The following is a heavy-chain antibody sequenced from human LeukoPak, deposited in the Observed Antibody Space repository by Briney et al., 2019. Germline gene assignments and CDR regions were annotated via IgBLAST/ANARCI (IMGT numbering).Heavy chain of an antibody. CDR3: ARVPLGTCYFDS. CDR2: IYDSGST. V-gene: IGHV4-39*01. Sequence: SETLSLTCTVSGGSIRSSYYYWGWIRQPPGKGLEWIGSIYDSGSTYYNPSLKSRVTISVDTPKNQFSLKLNSVTAADTAVYYCARVPLGTCYFDSWGQGTLVTVSS. CDR1: GGSIRSSYYY. D-gene: IGHD1-7*01. J-gene: IGHJ4*02.